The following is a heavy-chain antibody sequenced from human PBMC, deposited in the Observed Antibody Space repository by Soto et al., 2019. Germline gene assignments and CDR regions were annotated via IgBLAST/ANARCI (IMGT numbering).Heavy chain of an antibody. J-gene: IGHJ4*02. V-gene: IGHV4-34*01. CDR1: GGSFSGYY. CDR2: INPTGGT. D-gene: IGHD1-1*01. Sequence: SETLSLTCAVYGGSFSGYYWSWVRQSPGKGLEWIGEINPTGGTNYNPSLKSRVTISVDTSKDQFSLQLSSVTAADTAVYYCARTRATPASRNLDYWGQGNLVTVSS. CDR3: ARTRATPASRNLDY.